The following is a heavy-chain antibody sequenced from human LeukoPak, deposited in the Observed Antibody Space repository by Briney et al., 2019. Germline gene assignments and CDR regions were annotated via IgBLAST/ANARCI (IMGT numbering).Heavy chain of an antibody. CDR3: ARGLRINTAIVNAGGGY. Sequence: ASVKVSCKASGYTFTSYDINWVRQATGQGLEWMGWMNPNSGNTGYAQKFQGRVTMTRNTSISTAYMELSSLRSEDTAVYYCARGLRINTAIVNAGGGYWGQGTLVTVSS. V-gene: IGHV1-8*01. CDR1: GYTFTSYD. CDR2: MNPNSGNT. D-gene: IGHD5-18*01. J-gene: IGHJ4*02.